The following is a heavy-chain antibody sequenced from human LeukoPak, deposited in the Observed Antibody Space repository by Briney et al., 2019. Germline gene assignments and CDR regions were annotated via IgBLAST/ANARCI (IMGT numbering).Heavy chain of an antibody. CDR3: TRSLGVVIHGGMDV. CDR1: GGPISSYH. CDR2: IYYTGST. V-gene: IGHV4-59*01. Sequence: SETLSLTCTVSGGPISSYHWSWIRQPPGKGLQWIGHIYYTGSTNYNPSLKSRLTISLDTSKNQFSLKLSSVTAADTAVYYCTRSLGVVIHGGMDVWGQGTTVTVSS. J-gene: IGHJ6*02. D-gene: IGHD3-3*01.